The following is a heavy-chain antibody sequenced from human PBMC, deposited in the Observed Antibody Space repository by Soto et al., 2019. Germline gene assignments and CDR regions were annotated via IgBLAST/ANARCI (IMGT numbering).Heavy chain of an antibody. V-gene: IGHV3-33*01. Sequence: GGSLRLSCAASGFTFSSYGMHWVRQAPGKGLEWVAVIWSDGSDKYYADSVKGRFTISRDNSKNPLYLKMNSLRAEDTAVYYCFRDDIGPVFDYGGLGPRVTVTS. CDR3: FRDDIGPVFDY. J-gene: IGHJ4*02. CDR2: IWSDGSDK. CDR1: GFTFSSYG.